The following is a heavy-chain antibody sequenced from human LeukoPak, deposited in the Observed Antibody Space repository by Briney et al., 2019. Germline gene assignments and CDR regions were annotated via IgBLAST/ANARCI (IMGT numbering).Heavy chain of an antibody. Sequence: PSETLSLTCTVAGDSISNYYWNWIRQPAGKGLEWMGRFASRGSTNYNPSLKRRVTISVDKSKNQGSLNLHSVTAADKAVYYCARGVVPAAINYYYYYMDVWGKGTTVTVSS. CDR1: GDSISNYY. CDR3: ARGVVPAAINYYYYYMDV. CDR2: FASRGST. D-gene: IGHD2-2*01. J-gene: IGHJ6*03. V-gene: IGHV4-4*07.